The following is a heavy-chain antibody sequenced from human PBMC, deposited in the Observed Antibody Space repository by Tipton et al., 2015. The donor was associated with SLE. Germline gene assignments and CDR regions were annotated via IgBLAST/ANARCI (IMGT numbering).Heavy chain of an antibody. D-gene: IGHD3/OR15-3a*01. Sequence: TLSLTCTVSGGSISSYYWSWIRQPPGKGLEWIGSIYYSGSTYYNPSLKSRVTISVVTSKNQFSLKLSSVTAADTAVYYCARRPDWVKAFDIWGQGTMVTVSS. J-gene: IGHJ3*02. CDR1: GGSISSYY. CDR2: IYYSGST. CDR3: ARRPDWVKAFDI. V-gene: IGHV4-39*01.